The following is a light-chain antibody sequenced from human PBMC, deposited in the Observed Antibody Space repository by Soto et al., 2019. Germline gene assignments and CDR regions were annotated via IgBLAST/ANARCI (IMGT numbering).Light chain of an antibody. Sequence: QSALTQPVSVSGSPGQSITIYCTGTSSDVGGFNLVSWYQQHPGKAPKLMIYEGSERPSGVSDRFSGSKSGNTASLTISGLQAADEADYYCCSYAGSSTYVFGTGTKLTVL. CDR3: CSYAGSSTYV. CDR1: SSDVGGFNL. V-gene: IGLV2-23*01. J-gene: IGLJ1*01. CDR2: EGS.